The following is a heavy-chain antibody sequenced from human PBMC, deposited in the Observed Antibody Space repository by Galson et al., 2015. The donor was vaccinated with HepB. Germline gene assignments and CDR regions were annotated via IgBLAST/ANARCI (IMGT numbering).Heavy chain of an antibody. D-gene: IGHD2-15*01. V-gene: IGHV3-23*01. Sequence: SLRLSCAASGFTFSIYAMNWARQAPGKGLEWVSAIGGSGVDIFYADSVKGRFTISRDNSKNTLYLQMDSLRAEDTAVYYCAKKGGEVAEGATYNWFDPWGQGTLVTVSS. J-gene: IGHJ5*02. CDR1: GFTFSIYA. CDR3: AKKGGEVAEGATYNWFDP. CDR2: IGGSGVDI.